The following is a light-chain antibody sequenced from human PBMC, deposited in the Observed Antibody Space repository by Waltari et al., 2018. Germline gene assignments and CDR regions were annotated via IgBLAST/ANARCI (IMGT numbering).Light chain of an antibody. CDR3: AAWDDSLSGWV. CDR1: SSNIRSNT. J-gene: IGLJ3*02. CDR2: SNN. V-gene: IGLV1-44*01. Sequence: QSVLTQPPSASGTPGQRVAISCSGSSSNIRSNTVNWYQHLPGTAPKLLIYSNNQRPSGVPDRFSGSKSGTSASLAISGLQSEDETDYYCAAWDDSLSGWVFGGGTKLTVL.